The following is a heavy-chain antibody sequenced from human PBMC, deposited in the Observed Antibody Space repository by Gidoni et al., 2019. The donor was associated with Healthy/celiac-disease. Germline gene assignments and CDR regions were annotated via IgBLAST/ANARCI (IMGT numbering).Heavy chain of an antibody. CDR1: GSTFTSYY. CDR2: INPSGGST. J-gene: IGHJ4*02. CDR3: ARENGVEMGKDY. D-gene: IGHD1-1*01. Sequence: QVQLVQSGAEVKKPGASVKVSCKASGSTFTSYYMHWVRQAPGQGLEWMGIINPSGGSTSYAQKFQGRVTMTRDTSTSTVYMELSSLRSEDTAVYYCARENGVEMGKDYWGQGTLVTVSS. V-gene: IGHV1-46*01.